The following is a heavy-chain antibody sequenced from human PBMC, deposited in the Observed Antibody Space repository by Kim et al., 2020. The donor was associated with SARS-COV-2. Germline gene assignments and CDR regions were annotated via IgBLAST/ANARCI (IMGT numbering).Heavy chain of an antibody. Sequence: SETLSLTCAVYGGSFSGYYWSWIRQPPGKGLEWIGEINHSGSTNYNPSLKSRVTISVDTSKNQFSLKLSSVTAADTAVYYCARHYYGSGRYIRRFDPWG. CDR1: GGSFSGYY. CDR2: INHSGST. CDR3: ARHYYGSGRYIRRFDP. J-gene: IGHJ5*02. D-gene: IGHD3-10*01. V-gene: IGHV4-34*01.